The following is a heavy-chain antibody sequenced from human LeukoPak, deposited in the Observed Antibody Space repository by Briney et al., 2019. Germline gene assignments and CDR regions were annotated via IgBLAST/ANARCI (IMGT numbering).Heavy chain of an antibody. CDR3: AKDGVWFGDLSDSNSGDY. V-gene: IGHV3-23*01. Sequence: PGGSLRLPCAASGFTFSTFVMLEVRAPPGKGLEWFSAISGSGGSTYYADSVKGRFTSSRDNSKNTLYLQMNSLRAEDTAVYYCAKDGVWFGDLSDSNSGDYWGQGTLVTVSS. D-gene: IGHD3-10*01. CDR1: GFTFSTFV. CDR2: ISGSGGST. J-gene: IGHJ4*02.